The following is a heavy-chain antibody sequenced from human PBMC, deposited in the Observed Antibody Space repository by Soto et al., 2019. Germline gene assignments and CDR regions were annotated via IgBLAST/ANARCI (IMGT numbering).Heavy chain of an antibody. CDR2: LTWDGGTT. D-gene: IGHD3-3*01. Sequence: PGGSLSLSCVVSGFTFDVYGMYWVRQPPGKGLEWVSLLTWDGGTTYYADSVKGRFTISRDSAKNTLFLQMNSLRAEDTAVYYCAKGSASSDGYYTGSTYDYWGQGTLVTVSS. J-gene: IGHJ4*02. CDR3: AKGSASSDGYYTGSTYDY. V-gene: IGHV3-43D*04. CDR1: GFTFDVYG.